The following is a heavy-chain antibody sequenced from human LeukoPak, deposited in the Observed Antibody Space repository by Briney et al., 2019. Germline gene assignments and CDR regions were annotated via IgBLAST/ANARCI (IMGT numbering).Heavy chain of an antibody. D-gene: IGHD2-21*01. V-gene: IGHV3-21*01. CDR2: ISSSSNYI. Sequence: GGSLRLSCAASGFTFSSYNMNWVRQAPGKGLEWVSSISSSSNYIYYADSVKGRFTISRDNAKNSLYLQMNSLRVEDTAVYYCARGGSGLDYWGQGTLVTVSS. CDR1: GFTFSSYN. CDR3: ARGGSGLDY. J-gene: IGHJ4*02.